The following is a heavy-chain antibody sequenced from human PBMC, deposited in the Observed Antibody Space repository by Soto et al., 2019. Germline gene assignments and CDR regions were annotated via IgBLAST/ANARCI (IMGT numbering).Heavy chain of an antibody. CDR1: GFTFSSYA. CDR2: ISGSGGST. V-gene: IGHV3-23*01. D-gene: IGHD3-10*01. Sequence: EVQLLESGGGLVQPGGSLRLSCAASGFTFSSYAMSWVRQAPGKGLEWVSGISGSGGSTYYADSVKGRFAISRDNSQNTLYLQMNSLRAEDTAVYYCAKDLGGYYYGSGSPPDFDYWGQGTLVTVSS. CDR3: AKDLGGYYYGSGSPPDFDY. J-gene: IGHJ4*02.